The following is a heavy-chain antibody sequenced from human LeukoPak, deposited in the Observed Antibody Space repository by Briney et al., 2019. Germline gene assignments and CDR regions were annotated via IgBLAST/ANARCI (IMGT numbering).Heavy chain of an antibody. CDR3: ASIQGRQGDSSGYYGSPAFDI. CDR1: GGSISSYY. CDR2: IYYSGST. Sequence: SETLSLTCTVSGGSISSYYWSWIRQPPGKGLEWIGYIYYSGSTNYNPSLKSRVTISVDTSKNQFSLKLTSVSAADTAVYYCASIQGRQGDSSGYYGSPAFDIWGQGTMVTVSS. V-gene: IGHV4-59*12. D-gene: IGHD3-22*01. J-gene: IGHJ3*02.